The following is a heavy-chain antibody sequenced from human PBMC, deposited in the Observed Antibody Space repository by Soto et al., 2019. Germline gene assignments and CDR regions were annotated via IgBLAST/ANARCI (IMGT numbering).Heavy chain of an antibody. CDR2: IYYSGST. V-gene: IGHV4-59*01. Sequence: SETLSLTCTVSGGSISSYYWSWIRQPPGKGLEWIGYIYYSGSTNYNPSLKSRVTISVDTSKNQFSLKLSSVTAAYTAVYYCARDRVAAFDIWGKGTMVTVSS. CDR1: GGSISSYY. CDR3: ARDRVAAFDI. J-gene: IGHJ3*02. D-gene: IGHD2-15*01.